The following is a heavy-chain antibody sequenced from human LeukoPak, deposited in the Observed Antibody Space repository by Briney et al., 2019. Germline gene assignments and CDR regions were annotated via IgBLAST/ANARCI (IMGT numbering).Heavy chain of an antibody. CDR1: GFTFSDYY. J-gene: IGHJ1*01. V-gene: IGHV3-11*04. CDR3: ARGGKRAVAGTRSPQYFQH. D-gene: IGHD6-19*01. Sequence: KPGGSLRLSCAASGFTFSDYYMSWIRQAPGKGLEWVSYISSSGSTIYYADSVKGRFTISRDNSKNTLYVQMNSLRAEDTAVYYGARGGKRAVAGTRSPQYFQHWGQGTLVSVSS. CDR2: ISSSGSTI.